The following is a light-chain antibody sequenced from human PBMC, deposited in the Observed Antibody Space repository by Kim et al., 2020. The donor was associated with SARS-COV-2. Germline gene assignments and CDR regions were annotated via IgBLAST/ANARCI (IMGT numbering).Light chain of an antibody. CDR3: QQYGGSPQT. CDR2: DAG. CDR1: QSVSRNY. J-gene: IGKJ1*01. V-gene: IGKV3-20*01. Sequence: IVLTQSPDTLSLSPGESATLSCRASQSVSRNYLAWYQQRPGQAPRLLIYDAGSRATGIPDRFSGSGSGTDFSLTISRLEPDDFAVYYCQQYGGSPQTFGQGTKVDIK.